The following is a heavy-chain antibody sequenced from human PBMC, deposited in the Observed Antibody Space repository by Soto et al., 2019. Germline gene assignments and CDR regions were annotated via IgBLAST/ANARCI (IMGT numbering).Heavy chain of an antibody. CDR1: GFTFSSYG. V-gene: IGHV3-30*03. CDR2: ISYDGRNK. J-gene: IGHJ4*02. CDR3: ARRPYSLMYLAYFHY. Sequence: QVQLVESGGGVVQPGRSLRLSCAASGFTFSSYGMHWVRQAPGKGLEWVAVISYDGRNKYYADSVKGSFTISRDNSKNALYLQMNSLRAEGTGVYYLARRPYSLMYLAYFHYWGQGTLVTVSS. D-gene: IGHD3-9*01.